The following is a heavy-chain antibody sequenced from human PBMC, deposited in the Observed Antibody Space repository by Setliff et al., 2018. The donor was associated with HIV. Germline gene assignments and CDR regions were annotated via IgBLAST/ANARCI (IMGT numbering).Heavy chain of an antibody. CDR3: ASARIPTGGTSTSLDY. V-gene: IGHV1-46*01. CDR2: INPSGGTT. Sequence: ASVKVSCKASGYTFTSYYMHWVRQAPGRGLEWMGIINPSGGTTSYAQKFQGRVTMTRDTSTSTVYMELSSLRSEDTAVYYCASARIPTGGTSTSLDYWGQGALVTVSS. CDR1: GYTFTSYY. D-gene: IGHD1-1*01. J-gene: IGHJ4*02.